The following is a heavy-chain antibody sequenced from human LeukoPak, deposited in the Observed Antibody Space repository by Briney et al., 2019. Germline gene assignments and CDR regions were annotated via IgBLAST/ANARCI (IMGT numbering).Heavy chain of an antibody. J-gene: IGHJ6*03. V-gene: IGHV4-59*01. CDR1: GGSISSYY. CDR3: AREAYYDFWSGSLVRYYYMDV. CDR2: IYYSGST. Sequence: SETLSLTCTVSGGSISSYYWSWIRQPPGKGLEWIGYIYYSGSTNYNPSLKSRVTISVDTSKNQFSLKLSSVTAADTAVYYCAREAYYDFWSGSLVRYYYMDVWGKGTTVTVSS. D-gene: IGHD3-3*01.